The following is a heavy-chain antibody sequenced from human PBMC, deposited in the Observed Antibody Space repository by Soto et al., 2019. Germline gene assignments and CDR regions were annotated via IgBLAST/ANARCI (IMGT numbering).Heavy chain of an antibody. J-gene: IGHJ4*02. V-gene: IGHV4-59*08. CDR2: SYYTGST. D-gene: IGHD2-2*01. Sequence: SETLSLTCAVYGGSFSGYYWSWIRQPPGKGLEWIGYSYYTGSTKYNPSLKSRVTISVDTSKNQFSLKLSSVTAADTAVYYCARRVVVSETFDYWGQGTLVTVSS. CDR3: ARRVVVSETFDY. CDR1: GGSFSGYY.